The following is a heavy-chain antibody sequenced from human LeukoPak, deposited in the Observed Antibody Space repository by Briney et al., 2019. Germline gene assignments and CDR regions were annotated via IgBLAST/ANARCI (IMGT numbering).Heavy chain of an antibody. CDR2: ISLSIGNI. V-gene: IGHV3-9*01. D-gene: IGHD5-12*01. Sequence: GRSLRLSCAASGFTFDDYAMHWVRQAPGKGLEWVAGISLSIGNIGYAESAKGRFTISRDNAENSLHLQMNSLRTEDTALYFCARDAWRRAVNYGMDVWGQGTTVAVSS. CDR1: GFTFDDYA. J-gene: IGHJ6*02. CDR3: ARDAWRRAVNYGMDV.